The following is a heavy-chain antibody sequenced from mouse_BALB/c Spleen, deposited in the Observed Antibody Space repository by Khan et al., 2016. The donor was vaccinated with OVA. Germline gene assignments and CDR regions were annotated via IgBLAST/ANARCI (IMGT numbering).Heavy chain of an antibody. CDR1: GYTFTTYT. Sequence: QVQLKQSGAELARPGASVKMSCKASGYTFTTYTIHWVKQRPGQGLEWIGYIIPSNDYTNYNQKFKDRATLTADKSSSTAYMQLSSLTSEDSAVYYCVREGAYYRSDGWFAYWGQGTLGTVSA. J-gene: IGHJ3*01. CDR2: IIPSNDYT. D-gene: IGHD2-14*01. V-gene: IGHV1-4*01. CDR3: VREGAYYRSDGWFAY.